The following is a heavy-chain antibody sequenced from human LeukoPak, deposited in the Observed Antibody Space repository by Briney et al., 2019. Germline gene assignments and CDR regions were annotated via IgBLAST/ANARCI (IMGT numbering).Heavy chain of an antibody. V-gene: IGHV3-7*01. CDR1: GFTFSGYW. J-gene: IGHJ3*01. D-gene: IGHD6-6*01. CDR3: ARGVYAFDV. CDR2: MNEDGSEI. Sequence: GGSLRLSCAASGFTFSGYWMTWVRRAPGKGLEWVTYMNEDGSEIYYVDSVKGRFTISRDNGKNSLYLQMNSLRADDTAVYYCARGVYAFDVWGQGTMVTVSS.